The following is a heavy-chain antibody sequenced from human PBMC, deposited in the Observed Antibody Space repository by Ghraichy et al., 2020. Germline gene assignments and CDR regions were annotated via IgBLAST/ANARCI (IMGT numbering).Heavy chain of an antibody. J-gene: IGHJ4*02. V-gene: IGHV3-11*06. CDR1: GFTFSDYY. CDR2: ISSTSSFT. Sequence: LSLTCAASGFTFSDYYMSWIRQAPGKGLEWVSYISSTSSFTNYADSVKGRFTISRDNAKKSLYLQMNSLRAEDTAVYYCARDLKPVYWGQGTLVTVSS. CDR3: ARDLKPVY.